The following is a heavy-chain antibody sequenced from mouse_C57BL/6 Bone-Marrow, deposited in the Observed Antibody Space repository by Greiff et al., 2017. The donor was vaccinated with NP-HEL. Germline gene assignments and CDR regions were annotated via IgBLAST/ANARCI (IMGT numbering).Heavy chain of an antibody. CDR1: GYTFTSYW. CDR3: ARGITTVVGGAMDY. Sequence: QVQLKQPGAELVRPGSSVKLSCKASGYTFTSYWMHWVKQRPIQGLEWIGNIDPSDSETHYNQKFKDKATLTVDKSSSTAYMQLSSLTSEDSAVYYCARGITTVVGGAMDYWGQGTSVTVSS. J-gene: IGHJ4*01. CDR2: IDPSDSET. D-gene: IGHD1-1*01. V-gene: IGHV1-52*01.